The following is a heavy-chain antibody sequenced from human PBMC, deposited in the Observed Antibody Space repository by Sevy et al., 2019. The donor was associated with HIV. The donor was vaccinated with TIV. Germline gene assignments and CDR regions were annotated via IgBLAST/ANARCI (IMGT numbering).Heavy chain of an antibody. CDR2: LKSDVYGGTV. Sequence: GGSLRLSCTASGFTFGDYCMSWVRQAPGKGLEWVAFLKSDVYGGTVDHAASVRGRFVISRDDSKTIAYLHMNDLKTEETGVYYCTRWKAAQSIFDYWGQGALVTVSS. V-gene: IGHV3-49*04. J-gene: IGHJ4*02. CDR3: TRWKAAQSIFDY. D-gene: IGHD6-13*01. CDR1: GFTFGDYC.